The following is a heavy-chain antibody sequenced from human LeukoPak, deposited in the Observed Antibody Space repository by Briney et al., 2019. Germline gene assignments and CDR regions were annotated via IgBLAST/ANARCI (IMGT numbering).Heavy chain of an antibody. Sequence: PSETLSLTCAVSGGSISGGGYSWSWIRQPPGKGLEWIGYIYHSGSTYYNPSLKSRVTISVDRSKNQFPLKLSSVTAADTAVYYCARDRARLFDSWGQGLLVTVSS. CDR2: IYHSGST. D-gene: IGHD3-10*01. CDR1: GGSISGGGYS. V-gene: IGHV4-30-2*01. CDR3: ARDRARLFDS. J-gene: IGHJ4*02.